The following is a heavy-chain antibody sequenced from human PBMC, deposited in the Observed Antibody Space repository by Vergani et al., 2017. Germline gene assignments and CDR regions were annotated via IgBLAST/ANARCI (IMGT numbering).Heavy chain of an antibody. CDR1: GFTFSNSA. D-gene: IGHD5-12*01. V-gene: IGHV3-23*01. CDR2: ISGHGDRT. CDR3: ARDRVDIVATTTYDYYYYGMDV. Sequence: EVHLLESGGGQVEAGGSLRLSCVASGFTFSNSAMSWVRQTSGKGLEWVSAISGHGDRTYYADSVKGRFTISRDNSKNTVYLQMNSLRAEDTAVYYCARDRVDIVATTTYDYYYYGMDVWGQGTTVTVSS. J-gene: IGHJ6*02.